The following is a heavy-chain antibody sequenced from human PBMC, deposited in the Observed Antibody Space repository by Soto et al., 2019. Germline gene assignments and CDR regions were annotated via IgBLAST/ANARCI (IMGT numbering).Heavy chain of an antibody. V-gene: IGHV3-30-3*01. CDR2: ISYDGSNK. D-gene: IGHD3-3*01. CDR1: GFTFSSYA. J-gene: IGHJ4*02. CDR3: ARDQTYYDFWSGSDY. Sequence: PGGSLRLSCAASGFTFSSYAMHWVRQAPGKGLEWVAVISYDGSNKYYADSVKGRFTISRDNSKNTLYLQMNSLRAEDTAVYYCARDQTYYDFWSGSDYWGQGT.